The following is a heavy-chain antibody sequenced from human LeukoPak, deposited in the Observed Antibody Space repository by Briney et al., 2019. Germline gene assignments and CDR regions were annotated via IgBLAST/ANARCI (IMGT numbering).Heavy chain of an antibody. D-gene: IGHD2-2*01. J-gene: IGHJ4*02. CDR2: ISGSGGST. Sequence: GGSLRLSCAASGFTFSSYAMSWVRQAPGKGLEWVSAISGSGGSTYYADSVKGRFTISRDNSKNTLHLQMNSLRAEDTAVYYCAKDQGDIVVVPAASDYWGQGTLVTVSS. CDR1: GFTFSSYA. CDR3: AKDQGDIVVVPAASDY. V-gene: IGHV3-23*01.